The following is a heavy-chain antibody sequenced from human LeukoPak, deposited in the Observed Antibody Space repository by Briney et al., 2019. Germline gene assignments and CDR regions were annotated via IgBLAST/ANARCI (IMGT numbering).Heavy chain of an antibody. D-gene: IGHD5-12*01. Sequence: PRESPRLSRVLSGLTFSDASMSWVRQAPAKGLQGGGRIRNDRISDYADPVQGRFSISRDNSKNKFYLQMNSLRTEDTGRYFCTLMATIFTVDYWGQGTLVTVSS. CDR1: GLTFSDAS. J-gene: IGHJ4*02. CDR2: IRNDRIS. V-gene: IGHV3-15*01. CDR3: TLMATIFTVDY.